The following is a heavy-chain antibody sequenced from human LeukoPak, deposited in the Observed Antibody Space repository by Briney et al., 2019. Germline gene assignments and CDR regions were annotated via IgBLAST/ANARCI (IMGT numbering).Heavy chain of an antibody. CDR1: GGSMSSSSYY. CDR3: ARNSGWVRPGDAFDI. CDR2: IYYSGST. Sequence: SETLSLTCSVSGGSMSSSSYYWGWIRQPPGKGLEWIGSIYYSGSTYYNPSLKSRVTISVDTSKNQFSLKLSSVTAADTAVYYCARNSGWVRPGDAFDIWGQGTMVTVSS. D-gene: IGHD6-19*01. J-gene: IGHJ3*02. V-gene: IGHV4-39*07.